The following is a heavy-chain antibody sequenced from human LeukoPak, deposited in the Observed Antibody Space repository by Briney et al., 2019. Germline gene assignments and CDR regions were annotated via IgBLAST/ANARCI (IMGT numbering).Heavy chain of an antibody. CDR2: IYTSGST. D-gene: IGHD2-8*01. J-gene: IGHJ6*03. Sequence: PSETLSLTCTVSGGSIRSYYWSWIRQPAGKGLEWIGRIYTSGSTNYNPSLKSRVTMSVDTSKNQFSLKLSSVTAADTAVYYCARGALMVFGGNYYYYMDVWGKGTTVTVSS. CDR3: ARGALMVFGGNYYYYMDV. CDR1: GGSIRSYY. V-gene: IGHV4-4*07.